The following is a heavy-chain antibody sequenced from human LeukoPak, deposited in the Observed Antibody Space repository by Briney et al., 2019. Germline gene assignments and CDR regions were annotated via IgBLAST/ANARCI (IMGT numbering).Heavy chain of an antibody. Sequence: GGTLRLSCAASGFTFSNYGMSWVRQAPGKGLEWVANIKQDGSDKYYVDSVKGRFTISRDNAKNSLSLQMNSLRADDTAVYYCARQGRIHDFWGQGTLVTVSS. CDR1: GFTFSNYG. CDR3: ARQGRIHDF. V-gene: IGHV3-7*01. J-gene: IGHJ4*02. CDR2: IKQDGSDK.